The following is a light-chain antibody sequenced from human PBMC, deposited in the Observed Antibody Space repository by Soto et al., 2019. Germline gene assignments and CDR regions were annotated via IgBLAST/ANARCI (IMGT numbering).Light chain of an antibody. CDR2: AAS. CDR1: QSVSVNS. V-gene: IGKV3-20*01. J-gene: IGKJ3*01. Sequence: EIVLTQSPGTLSLSPGERATLSCRASQSVSVNSLAWYQQKGGQAPRLLIYAASTRATGVPDRFSGTGSGTDFALTISRLETDDSAVYYCQQYGGSPFTFGPGTQVDIK. CDR3: QQYGGSPFT.